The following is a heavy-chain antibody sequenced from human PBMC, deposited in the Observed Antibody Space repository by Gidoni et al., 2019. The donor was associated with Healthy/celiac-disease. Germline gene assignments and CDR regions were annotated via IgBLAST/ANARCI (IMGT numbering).Heavy chain of an antibody. CDR2: IIPIFGTA. Sequence: QVQLVQSGAEVKKPGSSVKVSCKASGGTFSSYAISWVRQAPGQGLAWMGGIIPIFGTANYEQKFQGRVTITADESTSTAYMELSSLRSEDTAVYYCAREGCSSTRCHRVAVAGRVPDYYYYGMDV. V-gene: IGHV1-69*12. CDR1: GGTFSSYA. D-gene: IGHD2-2*01. CDR3: AREGCSSTRCHRVAVAGRVPDYYYYGMDV. J-gene: IGHJ6*01.